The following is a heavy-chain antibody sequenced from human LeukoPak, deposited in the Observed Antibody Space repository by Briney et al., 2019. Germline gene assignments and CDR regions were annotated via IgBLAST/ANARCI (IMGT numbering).Heavy chain of an antibody. CDR3: ARVNYDILTGDLYYFDY. J-gene: IGHJ4*02. CDR1: GFTLCHYY. V-gene: IGHV3-11*01. Sequence: GGSLRLSCAASGFTLCHYYMSWIRQAPGKGLEWVSYISSSGSTIYYANSVKGRFTISRDNAKNSLYLQMNSLRAEDTAVYYCARVNYDILTGDLYYFDYWGQGTLVTVSS. D-gene: IGHD3-9*01. CDR2: ISSSGSTI.